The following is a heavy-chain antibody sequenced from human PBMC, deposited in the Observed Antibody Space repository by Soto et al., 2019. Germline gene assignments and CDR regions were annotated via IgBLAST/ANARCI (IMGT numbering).Heavy chain of an antibody. CDR1: GYTFTNYA. CDR2: INAGNGNT. CDR3: ARVLVGATPVDY. V-gene: IGHV1-3*05. D-gene: IGHD1-26*01. J-gene: IGHJ4*02. Sequence: QVQLVQSGAEEKKPGASVKVSCKASGYTFTNYAMHWVRQAPGQRLEWMGWINAGNGNTKYSQKFQGRVTITRDTSASTAYMELSSLRSEDTAVYYCARVLVGATPVDYWGQGTLVTVSS.